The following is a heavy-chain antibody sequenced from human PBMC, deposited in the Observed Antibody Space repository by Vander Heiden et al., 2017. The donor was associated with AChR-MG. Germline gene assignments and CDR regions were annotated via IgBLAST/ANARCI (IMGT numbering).Heavy chain of an antibody. CDR2: IYYIGST. V-gene: IGHV4-30-4*01. CDR3: ARAPVVASRLAWFDP. D-gene: IGHD2-15*01. J-gene: IGHJ5*02. CDR1: GDSISSGYYY. Sequence: QVQLQESGPGLVEPSQTLSLPCTVSGDSISSGYYYWSWIRQPPGKGLEWIGFIYYIGSTYYNPSLNSRVTISVDTSKNQFSLKLSSVTAADTAVYYCARAPVVASRLAWFDPWGQGTLVTVSS.